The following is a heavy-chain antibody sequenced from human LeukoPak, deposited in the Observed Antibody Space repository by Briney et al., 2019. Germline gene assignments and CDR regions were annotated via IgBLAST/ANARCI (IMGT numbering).Heavy chain of an antibody. D-gene: IGHD3-10*01. CDR3: ARGGGLWFGELSDWFDP. CDR1: GGTFSSYA. Sequence: SVKVSCKASGGTFSSYATSWVRQAPGQGLEWMGRIIPILGIANYAQKFQGRVTITADKSTSTAYMELSSLRSEDTAVYYCARGGGLWFGELSDWFDPWGQGTLVTVSS. J-gene: IGHJ5*02. V-gene: IGHV1-69*04. CDR2: IIPILGIA.